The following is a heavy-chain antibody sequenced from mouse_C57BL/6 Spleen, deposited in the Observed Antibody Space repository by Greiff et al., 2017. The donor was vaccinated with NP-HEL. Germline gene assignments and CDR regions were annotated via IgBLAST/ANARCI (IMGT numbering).Heavy chain of an antibody. V-gene: IGHV1-63*01. CDR2: IYPGGGYT. D-gene: IGHD1-1*01. Sequence: QVQLKQSGAELVRPGTSVKMSCKASGYTFTNYWIGWAKQRPGHGLEWIGDIYPGGGYTNYNEKFKGKATLTADKSSSTAYMQFSSLTSEDSAIYYCARSRYYGSSYVNWYFDVWGTGTTVTVSS. CDR1: GYTFTNYW. CDR3: ARSRYYGSSYVNWYFDV. J-gene: IGHJ1*03.